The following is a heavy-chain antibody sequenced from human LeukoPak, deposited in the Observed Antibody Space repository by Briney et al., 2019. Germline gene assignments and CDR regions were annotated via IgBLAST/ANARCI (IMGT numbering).Heavy chain of an antibody. V-gene: IGHV3-48*02. Sequence: GGSLRLSCAASGFTFSTYGMNWVRQAPGKRLEWVSYISSSSDSIYYADSVKGRFTVSRDNAENSLYLQMNSLRDEDTAVYYCARAMRSGYDYWGQGTLVTVSS. CDR3: ARAMRSGYDY. D-gene: IGHD5-12*01. J-gene: IGHJ4*02. CDR1: GFTFSTYG. CDR2: ISSSSDSI.